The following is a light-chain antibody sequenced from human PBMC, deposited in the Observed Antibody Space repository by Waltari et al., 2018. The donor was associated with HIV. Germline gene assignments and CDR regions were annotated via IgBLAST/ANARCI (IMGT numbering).Light chain of an antibody. CDR3: SSYTSSSTKV. Sequence: QSALTQPASVSGSPGQSITISCTGTSSDIDGYNYVSWYQQHPGKAPKLMIYDVSNRPSGLSNRFSGSKSDNTASLTISGLQAEDEADYYCSSYTSSSTKVFGGGTKLTVL. J-gene: IGLJ2*01. V-gene: IGLV2-14*03. CDR2: DVS. CDR1: SSDIDGYNY.